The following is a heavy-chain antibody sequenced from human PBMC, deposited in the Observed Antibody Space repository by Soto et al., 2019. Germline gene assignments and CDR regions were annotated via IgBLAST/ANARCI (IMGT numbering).Heavy chain of an antibody. CDR1: GYTFSTSG. CDR2: ISTYNGDT. D-gene: IGHD2-15*01. Sequence: QVQLVQSGAEVRKPGASVKVSCKASGYTFSTSGMTWLRQAPGQGLEWMGWISTYNGDTNDAPKFQDRVTMTSDTSTSTVFRELRSLRSDDTAVYYCARAGAAPYYYYGMDVWGQGTRVTVSS. V-gene: IGHV1-18*01. CDR3: ARAGAAPYYYYGMDV. J-gene: IGHJ6*01.